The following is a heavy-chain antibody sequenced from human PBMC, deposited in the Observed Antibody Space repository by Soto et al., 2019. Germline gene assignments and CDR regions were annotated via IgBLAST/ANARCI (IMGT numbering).Heavy chain of an antibody. V-gene: IGHV4-30-4*08. Sequence: SETLSLTCTVSGGSISSGGYYWSWIRQHPGKGLEWIGYIYYSGSTNYNPSLKSRVTISVDTSKNQFSLKLSSVTAADTAVYYCARERPDGSRLAPWGQGTLVTVSS. CDR1: GGSISSGGYY. CDR2: IYYSGST. J-gene: IGHJ5*02. CDR3: ARERPDGSRLAP. D-gene: IGHD6-13*01.